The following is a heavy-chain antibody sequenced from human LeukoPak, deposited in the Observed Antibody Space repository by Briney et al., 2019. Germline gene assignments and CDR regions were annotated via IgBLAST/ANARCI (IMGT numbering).Heavy chain of an antibody. V-gene: IGHV4-39*01. Sequence: PSETLSLTCAVSGGSISSSSYYWGWIRQPPGKGLEWIGSIYYSGSTYYNPSLKSRVTISVDTSKNQFSLKLSSVTAADTAVYYCARPVDTAMVEGTWGQGTLVTVSS. J-gene: IGHJ5*02. D-gene: IGHD5-18*01. CDR1: GGSISSSSYY. CDR3: ARPVDTAMVEGT. CDR2: IYYSGST.